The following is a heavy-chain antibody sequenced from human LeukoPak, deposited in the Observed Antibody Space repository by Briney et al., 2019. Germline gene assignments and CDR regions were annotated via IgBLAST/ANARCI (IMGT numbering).Heavy chain of an antibody. V-gene: IGHV4-59*12. CDR1: GGTISDYY. D-gene: IGHD7-27*01. CDR2: FSNSGTT. J-gene: IGHJ4*02. CDR3: ARGSNWGDY. Sequence: SETLSLTCTVSGGTISDYYWSWIRQPPGKGLEWIGYFSNSGTTNQNPSLKSRVTMSVDTSKNQFSLKLSSVTAADTAVYYCARGSNWGDYWGQGALVTVSS.